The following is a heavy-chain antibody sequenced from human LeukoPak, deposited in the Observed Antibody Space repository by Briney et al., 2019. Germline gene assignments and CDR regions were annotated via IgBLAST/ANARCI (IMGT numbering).Heavy chain of an antibody. CDR1: GFTVSSNY. D-gene: IGHD3-16*02. J-gene: IGHJ4*02. CDR2: IYSGGST. Sequence: GGSLRLSCAASGFTVSSNYMSWVRLAPGKGLEWVSVIYSGGSTYYADSVKGRFTISRDNSKNTLYLQMNSLRAEDTAVYYCAKGGTFGGVIVTPPLYWGQGTLVTVSS. CDR3: AKGGTFGGVIVTPPLY. V-gene: IGHV3-53*01.